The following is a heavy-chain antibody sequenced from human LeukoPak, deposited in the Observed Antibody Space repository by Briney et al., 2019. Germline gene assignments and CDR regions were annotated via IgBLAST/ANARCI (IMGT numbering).Heavy chain of an antibody. V-gene: IGHV1-24*01. CDR2: FDPEDGET. Sequence: ASVKVSCKVSGYTLTELFMHWVRQAPGKGLEWMGGFDPEDGETIYAQKFQGRVTMTEDTSTDTAYMELSSLRSEDTAVYYCATDRVPIYCSGGSCYRYRDAFDIWGQGTMVTVSS. J-gene: IGHJ3*02. CDR3: ATDRVPIYCSGGSCYRYRDAFDI. D-gene: IGHD2-15*01. CDR1: GYTLTELF.